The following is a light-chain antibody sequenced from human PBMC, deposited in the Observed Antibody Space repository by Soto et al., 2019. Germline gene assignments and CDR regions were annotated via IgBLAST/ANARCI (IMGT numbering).Light chain of an antibody. Sequence: QSVLTQPPSVSGAPGQRVTMSCTGSSSNIGAGYDVHWFQQLPGTAPRLLIYGNINRLSGVPDRFSGSKSGTSASLAITGXXXXXXXXYXCQSYDSSLSAWVFGGGTKLTVL. J-gene: IGLJ3*02. CDR2: GNI. V-gene: IGLV1-40*01. CDR1: SSNIGAGYD. CDR3: QSYDSSLSAWV.